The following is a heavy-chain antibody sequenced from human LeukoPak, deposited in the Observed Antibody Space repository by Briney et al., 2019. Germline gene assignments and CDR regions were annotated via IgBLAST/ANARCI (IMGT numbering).Heavy chain of an antibody. CDR1: GFTFSDYY. D-gene: IGHD2-15*01. J-gene: IGHJ4*02. CDR2: ISSSGSTI. V-gene: IGHV3-11*01. CDR3: AGYCSGGSCYPIDY. Sequence: GGSLRLSCAASGFTFSDYYMSWIRQAPGKGLEWVSYISSSGSTIYYADSVKGRFTISRDNAKNSLYLQMNSLRAEDTAVYYCAGYCSGGSCYPIDYWGQGTLVTVSS.